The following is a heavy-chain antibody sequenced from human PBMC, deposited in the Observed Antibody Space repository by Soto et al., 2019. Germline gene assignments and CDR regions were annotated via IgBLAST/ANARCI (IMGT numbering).Heavy chain of an antibody. V-gene: IGHV3-30-3*01. CDR1: GFTFSSYA. Sequence: QVQLVESGGGVVQPGRSLRLSCAASGFTFSSYAMHWVRQAPGKGLEWVAVISYDGSNKYYADSVKGRFTISRDNSKNTLYLQMNSLRAEDTAVYYCARDMSSSPHEYNWFDPWGQGTLFTVSS. D-gene: IGHD6-6*01. CDR3: ARDMSSSPHEYNWFDP. J-gene: IGHJ5*02. CDR2: ISYDGSNK.